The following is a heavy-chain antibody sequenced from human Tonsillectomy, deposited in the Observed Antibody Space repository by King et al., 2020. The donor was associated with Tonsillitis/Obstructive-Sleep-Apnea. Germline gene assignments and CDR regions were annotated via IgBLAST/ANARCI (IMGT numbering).Heavy chain of an antibody. J-gene: IGHJ4*02. D-gene: IGHD4-23*01. Sequence: VQLVESGGGVVQPGRSVRLSCTASRFTISAYTMHWVRQAPGKGLGWVAVMSYDGSKISYADSVQGRFTFSRDNSKNLVYLQMNSLRAEDTAIYYCARGENYGGTFYFWGQGTLVTVSS. CDR2: MSYDGSKI. CDR1: RFTISAYT. CDR3: ARGENYGGTFYF. V-gene: IGHV3-30*04.